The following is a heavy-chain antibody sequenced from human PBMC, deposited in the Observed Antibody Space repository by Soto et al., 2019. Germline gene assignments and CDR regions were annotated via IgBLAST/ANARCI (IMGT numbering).Heavy chain of an antibody. CDR3: ARSGLDV. CDR2: ISHDGSTK. J-gene: IGHJ6*02. V-gene: IGHV3-30-3*01. Sequence: QVLLVESGGGVVQAGRSLRLSCAASGFSFSTYVMHWVRQAPGKGLEWVALISHDGSTKYYADSVKGRFTISRDNYKNTVYVQMNSLRPDDTAVYYCARSGLDVWGQGTTVTVSS. CDR1: GFSFSTYV.